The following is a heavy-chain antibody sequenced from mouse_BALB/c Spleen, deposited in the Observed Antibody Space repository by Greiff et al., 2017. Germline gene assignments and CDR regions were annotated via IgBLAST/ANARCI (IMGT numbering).Heavy chain of an antibody. CDR1: GYTFTDYE. CDR2: IDPETGGT. Sequence: VKLMESGAELVRPGASVTLSCKASGYTFTDYEMHWVKQTPVHGLEWIGAIDPETGGTAYNQKFKGKATLTADKSSSTAYMELRSLTSEDSAVYYCTRVGNLYAMDYWGQGTSVTVSS. V-gene: IGHV1-15*01. D-gene: IGHD2-1*01. CDR3: TRVGNLYAMDY. J-gene: IGHJ4*01.